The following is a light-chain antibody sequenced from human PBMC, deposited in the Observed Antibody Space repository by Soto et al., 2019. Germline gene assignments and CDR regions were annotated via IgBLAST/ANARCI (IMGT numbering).Light chain of an antibody. V-gene: IGKV3-20*01. CDR3: QQYGSSPKT. CDR1: QSVSSN. CDR2: DTS. J-gene: IGKJ1*01. Sequence: EIVLTQSPGTLSLTPGERATVSCRASQSVSSNLAWYQQKPGQSPRLLIYDTSSRATDIPDRFSGSGSGTDFTLTISGLEPEDFAVYYCQQYGSSPKTFGQGTKVDIK.